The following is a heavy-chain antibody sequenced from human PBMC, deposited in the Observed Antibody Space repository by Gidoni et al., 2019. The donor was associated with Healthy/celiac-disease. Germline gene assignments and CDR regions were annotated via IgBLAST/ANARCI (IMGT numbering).Heavy chain of an antibody. V-gene: IGHV3-30-3*01. D-gene: IGHD6-19*01. J-gene: IGHJ4*02. Sequence: QGQLVESGGGVVQPGRSLRLSCAASGFTFSSYAMHWVRQAPGKGLEWVAVISYDGSNKYYADSVKGRFTISRDNSKNTLYLQMNSLRAEDTAVYYCARDVVAVATYPSVGDYWGQGTLVTVSS. CDR2: ISYDGSNK. CDR3: ARDVVAVATYPSVGDY. CDR1: GFTFSSYA.